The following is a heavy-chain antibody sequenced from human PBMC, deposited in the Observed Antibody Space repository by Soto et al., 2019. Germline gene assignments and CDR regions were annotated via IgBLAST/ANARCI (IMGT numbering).Heavy chain of an antibody. CDR3: AKEKSRYDRSGYYRPDY. Sequence: SLKVSCKASGDTFTFYSSSWVRQAPGQGLEWMGGIIPMLNTPSYAQKFQDRVNITADKLAATAYMELSGLRSEDTAVYYCAKEKSRYDRSGYYRPDYWGQGTLVTVSS. D-gene: IGHD3-22*01. J-gene: IGHJ4*02. CDR2: IIPMLNTP. V-gene: IGHV1-69*10. CDR1: GDTFTFYS.